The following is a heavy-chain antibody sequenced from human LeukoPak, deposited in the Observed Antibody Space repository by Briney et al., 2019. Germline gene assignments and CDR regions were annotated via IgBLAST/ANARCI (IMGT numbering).Heavy chain of an antibody. CDR1: GFTFSSYE. V-gene: IGHV3-48*03. CDR3: ASSTITFHSFDY. J-gene: IGHJ4*02. CDR2: ISSSGSTV. Sequence: PGGSLRLSCTASGFTFSSYEMNWARQAPGKGLEWVSYISSSGSTVYYADSLKGRFTISRDNAKISLYLQMNSLRAEDTAVYYCASSTITFHSFDYWGQGTLVTVSS. D-gene: IGHD5/OR15-5a*01.